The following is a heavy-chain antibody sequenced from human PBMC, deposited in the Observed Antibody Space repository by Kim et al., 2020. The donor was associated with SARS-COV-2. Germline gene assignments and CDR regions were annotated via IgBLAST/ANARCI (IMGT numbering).Heavy chain of an antibody. J-gene: IGHJ3*02. D-gene: IGHD3-9*01. V-gene: IGHV3-9*01. Sequence: GGSLRLSCAASGFTFDDYAMHWVRQAPGKGLEWVSGISWNSGSIGYADSVKGRFTISRDNAKNSLYLQMNSLRAEDTALYYCAKALRYFDWLDAFDIWGQGTMVTVSS. CDR3: AKALRYFDWLDAFDI. CDR2: ISWNSGSI. CDR1: GFTFDDYA.